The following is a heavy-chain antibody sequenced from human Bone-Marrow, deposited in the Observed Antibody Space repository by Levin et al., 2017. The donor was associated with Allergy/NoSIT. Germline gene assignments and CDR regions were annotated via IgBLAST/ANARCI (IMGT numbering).Heavy chain of an antibody. CDR3: ARGVFEFDSGSYYNSGFQH. D-gene: IGHD3-10*01. CDR1: GAPFGAYH. CDR2: INHSGST. V-gene: IGHV4-34*01. Sequence: RSQTLSLTCAVSGAPFGAYHWSWIRQPPGKALEWIGEINHSGSTNYNPSFTSRITISQDTSKKQLSLRLSSVTAADTAVYYCARGVFEFDSGSYYNSGFQHWGQGTLVTVSS. J-gene: IGHJ1*01.